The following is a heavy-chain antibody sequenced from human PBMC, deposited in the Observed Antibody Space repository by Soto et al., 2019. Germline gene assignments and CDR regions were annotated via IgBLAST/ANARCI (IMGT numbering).Heavy chain of an antibody. D-gene: IGHD3-10*01. J-gene: IGHJ4*02. V-gene: IGHV1-3*01. CDR1: GYTFTSYA. CDR2: INAGNGNT. Sequence: ASVKVSCKASGYTFTSYAMHWVRQAPGQRLEWMGWINAGNGNTKYSQKFQGRVTINRDTSASTAYMDLSSLRSEDTAVYYCARDLSMFRYYCDYRGQGTLVTVSS. CDR3: ARDLSMFRYYCDY.